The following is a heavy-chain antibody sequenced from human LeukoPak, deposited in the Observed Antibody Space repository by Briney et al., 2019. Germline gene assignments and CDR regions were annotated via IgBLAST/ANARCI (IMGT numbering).Heavy chain of an antibody. V-gene: IGHV4-4*07. CDR2: IYSTGST. D-gene: IGHD6-13*01. CDR1: GGSISSDY. CDR3: SKGGSSWYNWFDP. Sequence: SETLSLTCAVSGGSISSDYWSWIRQPAGKGLEWIGRIYSTGSTTMSIDTSKNQFSLNLSSVTAADTAIYYCSKGGSSWYNWFDPWGQGTLVTVSS. J-gene: IGHJ5*02.